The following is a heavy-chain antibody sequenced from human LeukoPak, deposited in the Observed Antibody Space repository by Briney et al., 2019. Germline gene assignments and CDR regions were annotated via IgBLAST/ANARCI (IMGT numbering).Heavy chain of an antibody. CDR1: GGSISNSRFY. CDR2: ISYSGSA. J-gene: IGHJ6*03. V-gene: IGHV4-39*07. Sequence: SETLSLTCTVSGGSISNSRFYWGWIRQPPGKGLEWIGIISYSGSAYYNLSLKSRVTISVDMSKNQFSLKLTSVTAADTAVYYCAQRSSSSRYYYSYMDVWGKGTTVTVSS. CDR3: AQRSSSSRYYYSYMDV. D-gene: IGHD6-6*01.